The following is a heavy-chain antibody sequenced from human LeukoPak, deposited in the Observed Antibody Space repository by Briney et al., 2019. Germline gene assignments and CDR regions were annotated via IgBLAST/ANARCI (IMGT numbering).Heavy chain of an antibody. Sequence: SQTLSLTCTVSGGSISSYYWSRIRQPPGKGLEWIGYIYYSGSTNYNPSLKSRVTISVDTSKNQFSLKLSSVTAADTAVYYCARAAAGTATFDYWGQGTLVTVSS. V-gene: IGHV4-59*08. D-gene: IGHD6-13*01. CDR3: ARAAAGTATFDY. CDR1: GGSISSYY. J-gene: IGHJ4*02. CDR2: IYYSGST.